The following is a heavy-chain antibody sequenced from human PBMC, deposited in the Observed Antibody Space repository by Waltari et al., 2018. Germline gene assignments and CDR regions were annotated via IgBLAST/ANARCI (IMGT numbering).Heavy chain of an antibody. J-gene: IGHJ4*02. CDR1: GDSMSNNYW. Sequence: QVQLQESGPGLVKPSGTLSLTCAVSGDSMSNNYWSSWVRQPPGKGLEWIGQIHRSGKANYNPSLESRVTVSIDTSNNQLSLKVTSATTADTAVYYCARDRGKGLYLDSWGQGTLVTVSP. D-gene: IGHD2-15*01. CDR2: IHRSGKA. V-gene: IGHV4-4*02. CDR3: ARDRGKGLYLDS.